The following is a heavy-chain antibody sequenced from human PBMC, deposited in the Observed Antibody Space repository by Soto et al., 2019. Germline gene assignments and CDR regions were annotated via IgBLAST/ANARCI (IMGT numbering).Heavy chain of an antibody. CDR2: INPNSGGT. CDR1: GYTFTGYY. V-gene: IGHV1-2*02. J-gene: IGHJ4*02. CDR3: ARVGYYDSSGYSH. D-gene: IGHD3-22*01. Sequence: ASVKVSCKASGYTFTGYYMHWVRQAPGQGLEWMGWINPNSGGTNYAQKFQGRVTMTRDTSISTAYMEPSRLRSDDTAVYYCARVGYYDSSGYSHWGQGTLVTVSS.